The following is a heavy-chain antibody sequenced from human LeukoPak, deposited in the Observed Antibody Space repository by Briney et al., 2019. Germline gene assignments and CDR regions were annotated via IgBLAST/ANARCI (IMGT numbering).Heavy chain of an antibody. J-gene: IGHJ4*02. CDR3: ARGEEMATIGLFGY. CDR2: ISSSSSTI. CDR1: GFTFSSYS. D-gene: IGHD5-24*01. V-gene: IGHV3-48*04. Sequence: GGSLRLSCAASGFTFSSYSMNWVRQAPGKGLEWVSYISSSSSTIYYADSVKGRFTMSRDNAKNSLYLQMNSLRAEDTAVYYCARGEEMATIGLFGYWGQGTLVTVSS.